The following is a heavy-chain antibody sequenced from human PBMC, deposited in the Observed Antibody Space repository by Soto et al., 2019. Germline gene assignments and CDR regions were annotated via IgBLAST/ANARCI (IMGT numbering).Heavy chain of an antibody. V-gene: IGHV3-21*01. CDR2: ISSSSYI. J-gene: IGHJ6*02. CDR3: ARGSAAASPYYYYGMDV. Sequence: PGGSLRLSCAASGFTFSSYSMNWVRQAPGKGLEWVSSISSSSYIYYADSVKGRFTISRDNAKNSLYLQMNSLRAEDTAVYYCARGSAAASPYYYYGMDVWGQGTTVTVSS. CDR1: GFTFSSYS. D-gene: IGHD6-13*01.